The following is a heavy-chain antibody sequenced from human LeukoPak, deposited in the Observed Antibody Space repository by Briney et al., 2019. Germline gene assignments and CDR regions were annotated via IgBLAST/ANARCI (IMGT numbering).Heavy chain of an antibody. V-gene: IGHV5-51*01. CDR2: IYPGDSDT. D-gene: IGHD2/OR15-2a*01. CDR3: ARHTTEGIFYDTSDYTLTGAFDY. CDR1: GYSFNTYW. Sequence: GESLKISCKGSGYSFNTYWIGWVRQMPEKGLEWMGIIYPGDSDTKYSPSFQGQVTISADKSISTAYLQWSSLQASDTAIYYCARHTTEGIFYDTSDYTLTGAFDYWGQGTLVTVSS. J-gene: IGHJ4*02.